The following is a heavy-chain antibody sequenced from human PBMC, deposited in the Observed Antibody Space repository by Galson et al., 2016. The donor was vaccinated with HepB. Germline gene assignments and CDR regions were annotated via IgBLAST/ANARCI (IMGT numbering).Heavy chain of an antibody. V-gene: IGHV3-48*01. J-gene: IGHJ6*02. CDR2: ISSSSFSSSGSTI. CDR1: GFTFSDYS. Sequence: SLRLSCAASGFTFSDYSMNWVRQAPGKGLEWISFISSSSFSSSGSTIYYADSVKGRFTISRDNAKNSLYLQMNSLRAEDTAVYSCVRDRGAAAPRGMDVWGQGTTVIVSS. D-gene: IGHD6-13*01. CDR3: VRDRGAAAPRGMDV.